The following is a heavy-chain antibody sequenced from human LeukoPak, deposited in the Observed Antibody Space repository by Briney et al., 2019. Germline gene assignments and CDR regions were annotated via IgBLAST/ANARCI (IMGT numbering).Heavy chain of an antibody. CDR2: ISYDGNNK. CDR1: GFPFSSYP. V-gene: IGHV3-30*01. J-gene: IGHJ4*02. D-gene: IGHD1-1*01. Sequence: GGSLRLSCAASGFPFSSYPMHWVRQAPGKGLEWVALISYDGNNKYYADSVRGRFTTSRDNSKNTLYLQMNSLRPDDTAMYSCASAATATVDYWGQGTLVTVSS. CDR3: ASAATATVDY.